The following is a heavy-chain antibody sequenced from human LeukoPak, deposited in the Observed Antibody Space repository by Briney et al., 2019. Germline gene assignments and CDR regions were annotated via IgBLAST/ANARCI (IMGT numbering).Heavy chain of an antibody. CDR2: ISPSGDST. Sequence: ASVRVSCKPSGYTFTSYDINWVRQAPGQGLEWMGVISPSGDSTTYAQKFQGRVTMTRDTSTNIVYMELSSLRSEDTAVYYCASEIAMTGYFDYWGQGTLVTVSS. V-gene: IGHV1-46*01. J-gene: IGHJ4*02. CDR1: GYTFTSYD. CDR3: ASEIAMTGYFDY. D-gene: IGHD6-19*01.